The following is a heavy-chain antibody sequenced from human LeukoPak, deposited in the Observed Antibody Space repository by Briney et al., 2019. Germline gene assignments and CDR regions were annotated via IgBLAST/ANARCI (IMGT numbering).Heavy chain of an antibody. Sequence: QPGGSLRLSCTASGFTFGDYAMSWFRQAPGKGLEWVGFIRSKAYGGTTEYAASVKGRFTISRDDSKSIAYLQMNSLKTEDTAVYYCTRDQYGDDPYNWSDPWGQGALVTVSS. CDR3: TRDQYGDDPYNWSDP. D-gene: IGHD4-17*01. J-gene: IGHJ5*02. V-gene: IGHV3-49*03. CDR2: IRSKAYGGTT. CDR1: GFTFGDYA.